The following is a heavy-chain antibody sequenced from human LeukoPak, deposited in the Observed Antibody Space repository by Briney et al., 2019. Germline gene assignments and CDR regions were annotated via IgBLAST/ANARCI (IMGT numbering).Heavy chain of an antibody. CDR3: AKDASMTTVTTIDY. D-gene: IGHD4-17*01. CDR2: ISWNSGRL. V-gene: IGHV3-9*01. J-gene: IGHJ4*02. CDR1: GFTFDDYA. Sequence: PGGSLRLSCAASGFTFDDYAMHWVRQAPGKGLEWVSGISWNSGRLVYADSVEGRFTISRDNAKTSLYLQMNSLRAEDTALYFCAKDASMTTVTTIDYWGQGTLVTVSS.